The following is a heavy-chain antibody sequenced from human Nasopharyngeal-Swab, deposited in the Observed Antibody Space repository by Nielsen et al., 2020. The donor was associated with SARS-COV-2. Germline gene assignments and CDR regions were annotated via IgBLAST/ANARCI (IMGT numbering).Heavy chain of an antibody. CDR1: GFTFSIYA. V-gene: IGHV3-23*01. CDR2: ISRTYST. D-gene: IGHD6-13*01. J-gene: IGHJ2*01. Sequence: GGSLRLSCAASGFTFSIYAMSWVRQAPGKGLEWVSAISRTYSTYYADSVRGRFTVSRDNSKNTVSLQMSSLRAEDTAVYYCASRGASADPSTRDLPFSRRTFDLWGRGTLVTVSS. CDR3: ASRGASADPSTRDLPFSRRTFDL.